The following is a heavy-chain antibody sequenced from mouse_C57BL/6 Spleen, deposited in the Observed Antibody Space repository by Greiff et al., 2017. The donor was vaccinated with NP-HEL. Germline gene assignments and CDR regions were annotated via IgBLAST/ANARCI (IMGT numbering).Heavy chain of an antibody. CDR1: GFNIKDYY. CDR3: TTPYYGSSYDYFDD. CDR2: IDPEDGDT. V-gene: IGHV14-1*01. Sequence: EVQLQQSGAELVRPGASVKLSCTASGFNIKDYYMHWVKQRPEQGLEWIGRIDPEDGDTEYAPKFQGKATMTADTSSNTAYLQLSSLTSEDTAVYYCTTPYYGSSYDYFDDWGQGTTLTVAS. J-gene: IGHJ2*01. D-gene: IGHD1-1*01.